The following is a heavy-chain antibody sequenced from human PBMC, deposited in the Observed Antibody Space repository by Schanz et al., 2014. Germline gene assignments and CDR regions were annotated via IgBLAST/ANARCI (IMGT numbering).Heavy chain of an antibody. CDR2: ITYNGGTI. CDR3: ARDRRNADLDY. Sequence: EVQLMESGGGLVQPGGSLRLSCAASTSIFNHAWMSWVRQAPGKGLEWISYITYNGGTIYYADSVKGRFTISRDNAKNSLYLEMNSLRAEDTALYYCARDRRNADLDYWGQGTLVTVSS. V-gene: IGHV3-48*01. J-gene: IGHJ4*02. D-gene: IGHD1-1*01. CDR1: TSIFNHAW.